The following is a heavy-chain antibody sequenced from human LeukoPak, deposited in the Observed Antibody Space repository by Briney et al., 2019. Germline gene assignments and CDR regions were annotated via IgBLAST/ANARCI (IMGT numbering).Heavy chain of an antibody. Sequence: GGSLRLSCAASGFTFSSYWMSWVRQAPGKGLEWVANIKQDGSEKYYVDSVKGRFTISRDNAKNTLYLHMNSLRAEDTAVYYCGRENGYYDSSGYYYRHYYYYYMDVWGKGTTVTVSS. D-gene: IGHD3-22*01. V-gene: IGHV3-7*01. CDR2: IKQDGSEK. CDR1: GFTFSSYW. CDR3: GRENGYYDSSGYYYRHYYYYYMDV. J-gene: IGHJ6*03.